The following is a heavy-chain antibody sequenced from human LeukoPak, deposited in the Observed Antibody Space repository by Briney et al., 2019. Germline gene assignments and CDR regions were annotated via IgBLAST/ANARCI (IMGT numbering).Heavy chain of an antibody. D-gene: IGHD1-1*01. CDR2: PRFDGSIQ. CDR1: GFIFCDYG. Sequence: RPGGSLRLSCAVSGFIFCDYGFHWLRQAPGKGLEWVAVPRFDGSIQQYADYVKGRFTITRDDSKNTLYLQMNSRKSEDTAVYYCARWGGTRQYYFDYWGRGTLVTVSS. CDR3: ARWGGTRQYYFDY. V-gene: IGHV3-33*01. J-gene: IGHJ4*02.